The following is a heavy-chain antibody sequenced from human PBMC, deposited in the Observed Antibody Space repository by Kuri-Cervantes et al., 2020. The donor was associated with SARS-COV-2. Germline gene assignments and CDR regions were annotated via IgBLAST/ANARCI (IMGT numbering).Heavy chain of an antibody. CDR3: ASLNLSGEYKYY. CDR1: GYTFTSYD. J-gene: IGHJ4*02. CDR2: MNPNSGGT. V-gene: IGHV1-2*02. Sequence: ASVKVSCKASGYTFTSYDINWVRQATGQGLEWMGWMNPNSGGTNYAQKFQGRVTMTRDTSISTGYMELNDLRSDDTAVYYCASLNLSGEYKYYWGQGTLVTVSS. D-gene: IGHD3-10*01.